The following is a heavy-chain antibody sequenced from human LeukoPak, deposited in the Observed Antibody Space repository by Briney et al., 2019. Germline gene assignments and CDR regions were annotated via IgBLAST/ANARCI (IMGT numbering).Heavy chain of an antibody. CDR2: IRYDGSNK. Sequence: GGSLRLSCAASGFTFSSYGMHWVRQAPGKGLEWVAFIRYDGSNKYYADSVKGRFTISRDNSKNTLYLQMNSLRAEDTAVYYCAKDRSAYCSSTSCHPLFDYWGQGTLVTVSS. J-gene: IGHJ4*02. D-gene: IGHD2-2*01. CDR3: AKDRSAYCSSTSCHPLFDY. CDR1: GFTFSSYG. V-gene: IGHV3-30*02.